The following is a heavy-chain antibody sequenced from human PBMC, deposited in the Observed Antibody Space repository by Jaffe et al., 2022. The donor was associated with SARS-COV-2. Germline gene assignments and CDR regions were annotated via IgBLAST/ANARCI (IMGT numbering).Heavy chain of an antibody. CDR1: GDSVSSNSAA. V-gene: IGHV6-1*01. J-gene: IGHJ4*02. D-gene: IGHD1-1*01. Sequence: QIQLQQSGPGLVKPSQTLSLTCAISGDSVSSNSAAWNWIRQSPSRGLEWLGRTYYRSKWYNDFAVSVKSRITINPDISKNQFSLQLNSVTPEDTAVYYCARAGHSGSINWTDRQFDYWGQGTLVTVSS. CDR2: TYYRSKWYN. CDR3: ARAGHSGSINWTDRQFDY.